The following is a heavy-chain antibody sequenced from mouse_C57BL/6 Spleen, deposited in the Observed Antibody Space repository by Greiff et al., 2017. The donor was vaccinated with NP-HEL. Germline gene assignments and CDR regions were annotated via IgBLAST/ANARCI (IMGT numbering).Heavy chain of an antibody. CDR3: ASKPPGLRAWFAY. Sequence: EVQGVESGPGMVKPSQSLSLTCTVTGYSITSGYDWHWIRHFPGNKLEWMGYISYSGSTNYNPSLKSRISITHDTSKNHFFLKLNSVTTEDTATYYCASKPPGLRAWFAYWGQGTLVTVSA. J-gene: IGHJ3*01. CDR1: GYSITSGYD. V-gene: IGHV3-1*01. CDR2: ISYSGST. D-gene: IGHD2-4*01.